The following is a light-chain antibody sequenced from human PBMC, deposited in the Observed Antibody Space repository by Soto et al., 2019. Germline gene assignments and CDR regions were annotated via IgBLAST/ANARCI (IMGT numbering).Light chain of an antibody. Sequence: QSVLTQPASVSGSPGQSITISCTGTSGDVGSYNLVSWHQQHPGKAPKLVIYEGSKRPSGVSNRFSGSKSGNTASLTISGLQAEDEADYYCCSYASSITYVXGTGTKVTV. J-gene: IGLJ1*01. CDR3: CSYASSITYV. V-gene: IGLV2-23*01. CDR2: EGS. CDR1: SGDVGSYNL.